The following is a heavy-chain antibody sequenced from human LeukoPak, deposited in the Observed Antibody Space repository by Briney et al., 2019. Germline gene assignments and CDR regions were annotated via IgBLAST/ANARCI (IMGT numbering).Heavy chain of an antibody. CDR3: ARGNGGNSEFDY. Sequence: NPSQTLSLTCTVSGGSISSGSYYWSWIRQPAGKGLEWIGRVYTTGSTNYNPSLKSRVTISLDTSKNQFSLKLSSVTAADTAVYYCARGNGGNSEFDYWGQGTLVTVSS. J-gene: IGHJ4*02. V-gene: IGHV4-61*02. D-gene: IGHD4-23*01. CDR2: VYTTGST. CDR1: GGSISSGSYY.